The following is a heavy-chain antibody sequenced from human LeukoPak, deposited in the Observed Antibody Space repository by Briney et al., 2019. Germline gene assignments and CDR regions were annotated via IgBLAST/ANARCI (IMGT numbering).Heavy chain of an antibody. CDR1: GFNFSSHS. CDR2: INTRGDTI. D-gene: IGHD3-10*01. CDR3: ARGRDYGYYVSGSLVRAFDI. J-gene: IGHJ3*02. V-gene: IGHV3-48*04. Sequence: GGSLRLSCTGSGFNFSSHSINWVRQAPGKGLEWVSYINTRGDTIYYADSVKGRFTISRDNAQNSLYLQMTSLRVEDTAVYYCARGRDYGYYVSGSLVRAFDIWGQGRMVTVSS.